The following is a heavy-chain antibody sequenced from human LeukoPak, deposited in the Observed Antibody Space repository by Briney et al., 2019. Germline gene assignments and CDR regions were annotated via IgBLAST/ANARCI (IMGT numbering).Heavy chain of an antibody. CDR1: GGSFNDYF. CDR2: INHSGST. J-gene: IGHJ3*02. D-gene: IGHD2-2*01. CDR3: AREGPAATMDAFDI. Sequence: SETLSLTCAVYGGSFNDYFWAWIRQPPGKGLEWIGEINHSGSTNYNPSFKSRVSISVDTSKNQFSLKLRVTAADTAVYFCAREGPAATMDAFDIWGQGTMVTVSS. V-gene: IGHV4-34*01.